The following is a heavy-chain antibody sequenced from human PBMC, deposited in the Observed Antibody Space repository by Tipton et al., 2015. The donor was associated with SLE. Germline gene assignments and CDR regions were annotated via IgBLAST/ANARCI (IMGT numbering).Heavy chain of an antibody. D-gene: IGHD5-12*01. CDR2: LYPGGST. J-gene: IGHJ4*02. CDR3: ARGNQHSGYDGFDY. CDR1: GGSISTSY. Sequence: TLSLTCTVSGGSISTSYWSWIRQPAGKGLEWIGRLYPGGSTNYNPSLKSRVTMSVDTSKKQLFLNVNSVTAADTAIYYCARGNQHSGYDGFDYWGQGTLVTVSS. V-gene: IGHV4-4*07.